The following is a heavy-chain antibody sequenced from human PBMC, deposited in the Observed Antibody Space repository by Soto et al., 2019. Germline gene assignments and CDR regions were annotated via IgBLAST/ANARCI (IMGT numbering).Heavy chain of an antibody. D-gene: IGHD3-3*01. J-gene: IGHJ5*02. CDR1: GGSFNGYY. V-gene: IGHV4-34*01. CDR2: INHTGGT. CDR3: ATRITVFGLLIPPFDP. Sequence: XATLSLTFAVYGGSFNGYYWNWIRQPPGKGLEWIGEINHTGGTHYNPSLKSRVTMSVDTSKNQFSLRLSSVTAADTAIYYCATRITVFGLLIPPFDPWGQGTQVTVSS.